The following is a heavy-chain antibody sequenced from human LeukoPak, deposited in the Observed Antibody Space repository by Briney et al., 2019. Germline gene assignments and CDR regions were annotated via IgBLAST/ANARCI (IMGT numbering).Heavy chain of an antibody. CDR1: GFSFSSYG. Sequence: GGSLRLSCAASGFSFSSYGMHWVRQAPGKGLEWVAFIRYDGSNKYYADSVKGRFTISRDNSKNTLYLQMNSLRAEDTAVYYCASAKHYDFWSGHKSGFDPWGQGTLVTVSS. CDR2: IRYDGSNK. D-gene: IGHD3-3*01. J-gene: IGHJ5*02. CDR3: ASAKHYDFWSGHKSGFDP. V-gene: IGHV3-30*02.